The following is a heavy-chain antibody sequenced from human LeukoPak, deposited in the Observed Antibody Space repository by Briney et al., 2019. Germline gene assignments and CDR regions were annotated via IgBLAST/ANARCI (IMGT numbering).Heavy chain of an antibody. CDR1: GFTFSSYG. J-gene: IGHJ4*02. D-gene: IGHD3-10*01. CDR3: AKGRSGMVRGVADY. Sequence: GRSLRLSCAASGFTFSSYGMHWVRQAPGKGLEWVTLIWYDGSNEHYADSVKGRFTISRDNSKNTLYLQMNSLRAEDTAVYYCAKGRSGMVRGVADYWGQGTLVTVSS. CDR2: IWYDGSNE. V-gene: IGHV3-33*06.